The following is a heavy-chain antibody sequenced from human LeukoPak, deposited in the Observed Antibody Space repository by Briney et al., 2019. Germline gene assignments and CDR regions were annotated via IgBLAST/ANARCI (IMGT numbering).Heavy chain of an antibody. Sequence: GGSLRLPCAASGFTFSSYSMNWVRQAPGKALEWVSSISSSSSYIYYADSVKGRFTTSRDNAKNSLYLQMNSLRAEDTAVYYCARAGSGSYDFDYWGQGTLVTISS. V-gene: IGHV3-21*01. J-gene: IGHJ4*02. CDR3: ARAGSGSYDFDY. D-gene: IGHD1-26*01. CDR1: GFTFSSYS. CDR2: ISSSSSYI.